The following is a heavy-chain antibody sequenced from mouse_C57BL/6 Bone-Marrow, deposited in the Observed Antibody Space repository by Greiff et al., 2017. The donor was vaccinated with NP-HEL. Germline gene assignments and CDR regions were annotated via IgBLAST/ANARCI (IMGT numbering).Heavy chain of an antibody. CDR1: GYSFTGYY. V-gene: IGHV1-42*01. CDR3: ARRIYYYGSSSFAY. D-gene: IGHD1-1*01. CDR2: INPSTGGT. J-gene: IGHJ3*01. Sequence: EVQLQESGPELVKPGASVKISCKASGYSFTGYYMNWVKQSPEKSLEWIGEINPSTGGTTYNQKFKAKATLTVDKSSSTAYMQLKSLTSEDSAVYYCARRIYYYGSSSFAYWGQGTLVTVSA.